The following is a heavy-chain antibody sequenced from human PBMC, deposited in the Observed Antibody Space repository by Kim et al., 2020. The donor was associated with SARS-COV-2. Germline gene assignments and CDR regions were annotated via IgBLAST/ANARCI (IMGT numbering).Heavy chain of an antibody. V-gene: IGHV4-39*01. J-gene: IGHJ4*02. D-gene: IGHD6-19*01. CDR2: IYYSGST. Sequence: SETLSLTCTVSGGSISSSSYYWGWIRQPPGKGLEWIGSIYYSGSTYYNPSLKSRVTISVDTSKNQFSLKLSSVTAADTAVYYCAACQDGVIAVAGWGQGTLVTVSS. CDR1: GGSISSSSYY. CDR3: AACQDGVIAVAG.